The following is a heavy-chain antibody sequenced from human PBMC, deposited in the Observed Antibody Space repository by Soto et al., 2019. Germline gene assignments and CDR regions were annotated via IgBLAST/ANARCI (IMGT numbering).Heavy chain of an antibody. J-gene: IGHJ6*02. CDR2: IYYSGST. Sequence: TDTLSLTFTVHGCSISISSYYWDWISQLPGKGLEWIGSIYYSGSTYYNPSLKSRVTISVDTSKNQFSLKLSSVTAADTAVYYCARHDSSGHYYYYGMDVWGQGTTVT. CDR3: ARHDSSGHYYYYGMDV. D-gene: IGHD3-22*01. V-gene: IGHV4-39*01. CDR1: GCSISISSYY.